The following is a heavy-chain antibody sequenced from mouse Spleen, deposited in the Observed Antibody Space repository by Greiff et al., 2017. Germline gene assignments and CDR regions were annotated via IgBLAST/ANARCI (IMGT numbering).Heavy chain of an antibody. V-gene: IGHV5-6-2*01. CDR3: ARQGDGSFYYAMDY. CDR1: GFTFSSYA. CDR2: INSNGGST. D-gene: IGHD1-1*02. Sequence: EVQLVESGGGLVKPGGSLKLSCAASGFTFSSYAMSWVRQTPEKRLEWVAAINSNGGSTYYPDTVKDRFTISRDNAKNTLYLQMSSLRSEDTALYYCARQGDGSFYYAMDYWGQGTSVTVSS. J-gene: IGHJ4*01.